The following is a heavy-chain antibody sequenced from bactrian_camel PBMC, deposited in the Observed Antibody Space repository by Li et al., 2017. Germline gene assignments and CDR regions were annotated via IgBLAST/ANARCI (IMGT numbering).Heavy chain of an antibody. CDR3: AADSPAFGVGGNCPLYPLFGF. V-gene: IGHV3S40*01. CDR1: GFIVSQND. Sequence: QLVESGGDLVQPGGSLRLSCEASGFIVSQNDMSWVRQAPGKGLEWVSAINSGGGSTYYADSVKGRFTISIDKDKNTLYLQMNNLKPEDTAVYYCAADSPAFGVGGNCPLYPLFGFWGQGTQVTVS. J-gene: IGHJ6*01. D-gene: IGHD2*01. CDR2: INSGGGST.